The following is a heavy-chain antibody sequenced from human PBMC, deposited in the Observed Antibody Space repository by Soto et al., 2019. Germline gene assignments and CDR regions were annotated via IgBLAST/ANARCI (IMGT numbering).Heavy chain of an antibody. CDR1: TGNY. Sequence: TGNYMWSAHQAQKQGLECMGWINPNSGGTNYAQKFQGWVTMTRDTSISTAYMELSRLRSDDTAVYYCARGRSGYYDFWSGYPTRNGFVTWGQGSLVTV. CDR3: ARGRSGYYDFWSGYPTRNGFVT. V-gene: IGHV1-2*04. J-gene: IGHJ5*02. CDR2: INPNSGGT. D-gene: IGHD3-3*01.